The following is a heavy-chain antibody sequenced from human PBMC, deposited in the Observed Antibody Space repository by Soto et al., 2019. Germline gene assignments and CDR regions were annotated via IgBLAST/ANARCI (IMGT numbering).Heavy chain of an antibody. V-gene: IGHV3-21*01. CDR2: ISSSSSYI. D-gene: IGHD1-26*01. CDR1: GFTFSSYS. J-gene: IGHJ4*02. Sequence: GGSLRLSCAASGFTFSSYSMNWVRQAPGKGLEWVSSISSSSSYIYYADSVKGRFTISRDNAKNSLYLQMNSLRAEDTAVYYCARDQKNTRSIDYWGQGTLVTSPQ. CDR3: ARDQKNTRSIDY.